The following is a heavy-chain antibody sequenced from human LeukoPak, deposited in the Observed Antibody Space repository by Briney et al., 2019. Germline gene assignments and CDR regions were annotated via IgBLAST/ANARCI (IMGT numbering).Heavy chain of an antibody. D-gene: IGHD4-17*01. CDR1: GYTFTSYY. J-gene: IGHJ4*02. Sequence: ASVKVSCKASGYTFTSYYMHWVRQARGQGLEWMGISHPSGGSTSYAQKFRGRVTVTRDTSTSTVYMELSSLKSEDTAVYYCARYYGEGAFDYWGQGTLVTVSS. V-gene: IGHV1-46*01. CDR2: SHPSGGST. CDR3: ARYYGEGAFDY.